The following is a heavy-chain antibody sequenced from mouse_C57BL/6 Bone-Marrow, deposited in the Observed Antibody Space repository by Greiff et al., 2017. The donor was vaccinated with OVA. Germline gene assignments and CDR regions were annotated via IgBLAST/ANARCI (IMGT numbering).Heavy chain of an antibody. CDR2: IDPETGGT. CDR1: GYTFTDYE. J-gene: IGHJ4*01. D-gene: IGHD1-1*01. CDR3: TRCYYGSGDY. V-gene: IGHV1-15*01. Sequence: VQRVESGAELVRPGASVTLSCKASGYTFTDYEMHWVKQTPVHGLEWIGAIDPETGGTAYNQKFKGKAILTADKSSSTAYMELRSLTSEDSAVYYCTRCYYGSGDYWGQGTSVTVSS.